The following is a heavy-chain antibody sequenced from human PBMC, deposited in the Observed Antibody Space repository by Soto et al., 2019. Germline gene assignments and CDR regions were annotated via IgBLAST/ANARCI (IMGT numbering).Heavy chain of an antibody. Sequence: ASVKVSCKASGYTFTNYYMHCVRQAPGQGLEWMGIIYPSGGSTRNAQKFQGRVTMTRDTSTSTVYMELSSLRSEDTAVYYCARDFSGPMDYWGRGTLVTVSS. D-gene: IGHD3-10*01. J-gene: IGHJ4*02. CDR2: IYPSGGST. V-gene: IGHV1-46*01. CDR3: ARDFSGPMDY. CDR1: GYTFTNYY.